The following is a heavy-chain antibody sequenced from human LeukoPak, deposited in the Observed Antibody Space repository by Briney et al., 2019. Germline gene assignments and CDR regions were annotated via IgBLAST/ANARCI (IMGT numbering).Heavy chain of an antibody. J-gene: IGHJ4*02. D-gene: IGHD1-7*01. CDR3: ARDDNWNSDFDY. Sequence: SETLSLTCTVSGGSISSSSYYWGWIRQPPGKGLEWIGSIYYSGSTYYNPSLKSRVTISVDTSKNQFSLKLSSVTAADTAVYYCARDDNWNSDFDYWGQGTLVTVSS. V-gene: IGHV4-39*07. CDR1: GGSISSSSYY. CDR2: IYYSGST.